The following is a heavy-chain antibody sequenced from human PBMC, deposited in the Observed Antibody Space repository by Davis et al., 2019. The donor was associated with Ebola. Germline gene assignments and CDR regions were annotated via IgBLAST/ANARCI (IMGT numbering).Heavy chain of an antibody. J-gene: IGHJ5*02. CDR3: ARAGVVVVAATQVGFDP. CDR1: GGSISSGGYY. V-gene: IGHV4-31*03. Sequence: LRLSCTVSGGSISSGGYYWSWIRQHPGKGLEWIGYIYYSGSTYYNPSLKSRVTLSVDTSKNQFSLKLSSVTAADTAVYYCARAGVVVVAATQVGFDPWGQGTLVTVSS. CDR2: IYYSGST. D-gene: IGHD2-15*01.